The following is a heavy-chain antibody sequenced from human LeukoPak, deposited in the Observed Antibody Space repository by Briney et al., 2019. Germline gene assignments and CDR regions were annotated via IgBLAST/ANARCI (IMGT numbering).Heavy chain of an antibody. D-gene: IGHD4-11*01. V-gene: IGHV1-8*03. J-gene: IGHJ3*02. CDR1: GYTFTSYY. CDR3: VRIDYSNAFDI. Sequence: GASVKVSCKASGYTFTSYYMHWVRQAPGQGLEWMGWISAYNGNTNYAQKLQGRVTISGDTSISTAYMELSSLRSEDTAVYYCVRIDYSNAFDIWGQGTMVTVSS. CDR2: ISAYNGNT.